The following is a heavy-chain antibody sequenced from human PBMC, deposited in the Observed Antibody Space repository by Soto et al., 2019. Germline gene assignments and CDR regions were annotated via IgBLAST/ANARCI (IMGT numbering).Heavy chain of an antibody. CDR2: IIPIFGTA. Sequence: QVQLVQSGAEVKKPGSSVKVSCKASGGTFSSYAISWVRQAPGQGLEWMGGIIPIFGTANYAQKFQGRVTITADESTITAYMELSSLRSQDTAVYYCARMTNYYDTSGYYFDYWGQGTLVTVSS. D-gene: IGHD3-22*01. CDR1: GGTFSSYA. CDR3: ARMTNYYDTSGYYFDY. J-gene: IGHJ4*02. V-gene: IGHV1-69*01.